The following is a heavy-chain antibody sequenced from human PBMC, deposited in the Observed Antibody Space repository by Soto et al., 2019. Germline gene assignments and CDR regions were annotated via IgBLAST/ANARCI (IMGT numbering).Heavy chain of an antibody. Sequence: ASVKVSCKASGYTFTSYGISWVRQAPGQGLEWMGWISAYNGNTNYAQKLQGRVTMTTDTSTSTAHMELRSLRSDDTAVYYCARRAETNGWNGFGADKYYFDFWGQGTLVTVSS. D-gene: IGHD1-1*01. V-gene: IGHV1-18*01. CDR3: ARRAETNGWNGFGADKYYFDF. CDR1: GYTFTSYG. CDR2: ISAYNGNT. J-gene: IGHJ4*02.